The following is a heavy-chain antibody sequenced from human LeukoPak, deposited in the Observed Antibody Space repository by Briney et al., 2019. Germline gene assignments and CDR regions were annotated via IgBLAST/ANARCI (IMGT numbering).Heavy chain of an antibody. CDR1: GGSISSSSYY. CDR3: ARMNTSNYLDY. J-gene: IGHJ4*02. Sequence: PSETLSLTCTVSGGSISSSSYYWGWIRQPPGKGLEWLGSIYYSGSTYYNPSLKSRVTISVDTSKNQFSLKLSSVTAADTAVYYCARMNTSNYLDYWGQGTLVTVSS. V-gene: IGHV4-39*01. D-gene: IGHD1/OR15-1a*01. CDR2: IYYSGST.